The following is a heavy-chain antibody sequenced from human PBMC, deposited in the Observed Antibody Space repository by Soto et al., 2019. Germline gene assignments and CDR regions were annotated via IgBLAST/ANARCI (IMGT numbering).Heavy chain of an antibody. J-gene: IGHJ6*03. CDR3: ARNQSILEWLYYYYYYMDV. CDR2: IKQDGSEK. Sequence: EVQLVESGGGLVQPGGSLRLSCAASGFTFSSYWMSWVRQAPGKGLEWVANIKQDGSEKYYVDSVKGRFTISRDNAKNSLYLQMNSLRAEDTAVYYCARNQSILEWLYYYYYYMDVWGKGTTVTVSS. V-gene: IGHV3-7*01. D-gene: IGHD3-3*01. CDR1: GFTFSSYW.